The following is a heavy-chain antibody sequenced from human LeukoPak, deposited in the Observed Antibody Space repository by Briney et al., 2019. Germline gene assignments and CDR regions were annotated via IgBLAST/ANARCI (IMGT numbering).Heavy chain of an antibody. CDR2: ISWNSGSI. CDR3: AKDRGYSGYDPTGFDY. D-gene: IGHD5-12*01. V-gene: IGHV3-9*03. J-gene: IGHJ4*02. CDR1: GFTFDDYA. Sequence: GGSLRLSCAASGFTFDDYAMHWVRQAPGKGLEWVSGISWNSGSIGYADSVKGRFTISRDNAKNSLYLQMNSLRAEDMALYYCAKDRGYSGYDPTGFDYWGQGTLVTVSS.